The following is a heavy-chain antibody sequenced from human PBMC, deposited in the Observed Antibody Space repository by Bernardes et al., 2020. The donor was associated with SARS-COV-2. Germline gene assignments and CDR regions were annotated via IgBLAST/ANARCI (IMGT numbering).Heavy chain of an antibody. V-gene: IGHV3-21*01. CDR2: ISFSSSHI. CDR3: ARFGGYYHGSAFDI. Sequence: SLSLSCVASGFTFSSNSMHWVRQAPGQGLEWVSSISFSSSHIYYADSLKGRFTISRDNAKNSLYLQLNSLTAEDTAVYYCARFGGYYHGSAFDIWGQGTMVAVSS. D-gene: IGHD5-18*01. J-gene: IGHJ3*02. CDR1: GFTFSSNS.